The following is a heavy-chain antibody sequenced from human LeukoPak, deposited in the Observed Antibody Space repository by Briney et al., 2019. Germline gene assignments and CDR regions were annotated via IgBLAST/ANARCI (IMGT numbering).Heavy chain of an antibody. V-gene: IGHV4-38-2*02. J-gene: IGHJ6*03. CDR3: ARDPHYYDSSGYYYYYYMDV. D-gene: IGHD3-22*01. Sequence: PSETLSLTCAVSGYSISSGYYWGWIRQPPGKGLEWIGSIYHSGSTYYNPSLKSRVTISVDTSKNQFSLTLSSVTAADTAVYYCARDPHYYDSSGYYYYYYMDVWGKGTTVTVSS. CDR1: GYSISSGYY. CDR2: IYHSGST.